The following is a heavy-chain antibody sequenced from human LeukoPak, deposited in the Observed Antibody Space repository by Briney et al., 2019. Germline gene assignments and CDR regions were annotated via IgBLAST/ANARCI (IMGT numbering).Heavy chain of an antibody. CDR2: IYTSGST. V-gene: IGHV4-61*02. CDR3: ARDTSSGYYYDSSGLNWFDP. D-gene: IGHD3-22*01. Sequence: SQTLSLTCTVSGGSISSGSYYWSWLRQPAGKGLEWLGRIYTSGSTNYNPSLKSRVTISVDTSKNQFSLKLSSVTAADTAVYYCARDTSSGYYYDSSGLNWFDPWGQGTLVTVSS. J-gene: IGHJ5*02. CDR1: GGSISSGSYY.